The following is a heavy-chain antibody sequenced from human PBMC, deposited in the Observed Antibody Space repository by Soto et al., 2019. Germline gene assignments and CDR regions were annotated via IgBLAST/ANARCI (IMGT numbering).Heavy chain of an antibody. Sequence: EVQLVESGGGLVQPGGSLRLSCAASGFTFSSYHMNWVRQAPGKGLEWVSYISTSSLTIYYADSLKGRFTISRDNAKNSLYLPMNSLRDEDTAVYYCARVEGGAACMLVRYWGQGTLVTVSS. J-gene: IGHJ4*02. D-gene: IGHD6-13*01. CDR2: ISTSSLTI. CDR1: GFTFSSYH. CDR3: ARVEGGAACMLVRY. V-gene: IGHV3-48*02.